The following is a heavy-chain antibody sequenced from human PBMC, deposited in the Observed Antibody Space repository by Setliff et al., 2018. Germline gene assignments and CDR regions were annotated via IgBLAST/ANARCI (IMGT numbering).Heavy chain of an antibody. D-gene: IGHD2-15*01. CDR1: GYSFTSYW. CDR3: ATLSSRYCSGGSCYLGAFDI. CDR2: IYPGDSDT. J-gene: IGHJ3*02. Sequence: GESLKISCKGSGYSFTSYWIGWVRQMPGKGLEWMGIIYPGDSDTRYSPSFQGQVTISADKSISTAYLQWSSLKASDTARYYCATLSSRYCSGGSCYLGAFDIWGQGTMVTVSS. V-gene: IGHV5-51*01.